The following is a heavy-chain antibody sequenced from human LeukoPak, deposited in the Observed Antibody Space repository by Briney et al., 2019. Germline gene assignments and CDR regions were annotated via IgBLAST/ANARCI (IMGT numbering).Heavy chain of an antibody. CDR1: GGSISSYY. Sequence: SETLSLTCTASGGSISSYYWSWIRQPAGKGLEWIGRIYTSGSTNYNPSVKSRVTMSVDTSKNQFSLKLTSVTAADTAGYYCARDLSHSGWYQEGYWGQGTLVTVSS. J-gene: IGHJ4*02. CDR3: ARDLSHSGWYQEGY. V-gene: IGHV4-4*07. D-gene: IGHD6-19*01. CDR2: IYTSGST.